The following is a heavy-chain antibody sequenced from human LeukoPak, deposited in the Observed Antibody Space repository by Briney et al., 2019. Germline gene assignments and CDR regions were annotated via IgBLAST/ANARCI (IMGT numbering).Heavy chain of an antibody. CDR3: ARDATGSSSWYYFDY. CDR2: ISSSGGGA. V-gene: IGHV3-23*01. D-gene: IGHD6-13*01. Sequence: GGSLRLSCAASGFTFSNSAMNWVRQAPGKGLEWVSTISSSGGGAYYADSVKGRFTISRDNLKNTLYLQMNSLRAEDTAVYYCARDATGSSSWYYFDYWGQGTLVTVSS. CDR1: GFTFSNSA. J-gene: IGHJ4*02.